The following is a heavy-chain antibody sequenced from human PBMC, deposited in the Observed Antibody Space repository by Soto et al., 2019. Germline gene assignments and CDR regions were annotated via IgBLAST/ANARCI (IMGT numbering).Heavy chain of an antibody. CDR1: GFSLSAYGVR. D-gene: IGHD3-22*01. CDR3: AHTNDSRGFLTS. V-gene: IGHV2-5*01. Sequence: SGPKPLNPTQTLTLTCSCSGFSLSAYGVRVIWVRQPPGETLEWLALIHWNDDKRYSPYLKSRLTITKDTSKNQLVLTLTNLDPFDTDTYFCAHTNDSRGFLTSWGQRILVIVSS. CDR2: IHWNDDK. J-gene: IGHJ1*01.